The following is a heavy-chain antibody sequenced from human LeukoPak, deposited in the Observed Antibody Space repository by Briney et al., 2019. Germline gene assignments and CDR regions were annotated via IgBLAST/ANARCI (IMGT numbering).Heavy chain of an antibody. Sequence: GGSLRLSCAASGFTSSSYGMHWVRQAPGKGLEWVAFIRYDGSNKYYADSVKGRFTISRDNSKNTLYLQMNSLRAEDTAVYYCAKDVNRVVLAALDGFDIWGQGTMVTVSS. V-gene: IGHV3-30*02. D-gene: IGHD2-2*01. CDR3: AKDVNRVVLAALDGFDI. J-gene: IGHJ3*02. CDR1: GFTSSSYG. CDR2: IRYDGSNK.